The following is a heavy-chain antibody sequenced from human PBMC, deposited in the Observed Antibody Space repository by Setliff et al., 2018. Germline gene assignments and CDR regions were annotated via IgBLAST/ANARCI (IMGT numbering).Heavy chain of an antibody. Sequence: SETLSLTCTVYGGSFSGYHWSWIRQAPGKGLEWIGSIYHSGSTYFNPSLKSRVTISVDTSKNQFSLKLNSVTAADTTVYYCARAVPRGATPDYWYFNLWGRGTLVTVSS. V-gene: IGHV4-34*01. CDR3: ARAVPRGATPDYWYFNL. J-gene: IGHJ2*01. CDR1: GGSFSGYH. D-gene: IGHD2-2*01. CDR2: IYHSGST.